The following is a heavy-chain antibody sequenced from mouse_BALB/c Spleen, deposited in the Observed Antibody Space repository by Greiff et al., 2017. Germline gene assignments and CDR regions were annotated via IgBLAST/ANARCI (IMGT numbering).Heavy chain of an antibody. V-gene: IGHV5-12-1*01. CDR3: ARALYGNYDYAMDY. J-gene: IGHJ4*01. D-gene: IGHD2-1*01. Sequence: EVMLVESGGGLVKPGGSLKLSCAASGFAFSSYDMSWVRQTPEKRLEWVAYISSGGGSTYYPDTVKGRFTISRDNAKNTLYLQMSSLKSEDTAMYYCARALYGNYDYAMDYWGQGTSVTVSS. CDR1: GFAFSSYD. CDR2: ISSGGGST.